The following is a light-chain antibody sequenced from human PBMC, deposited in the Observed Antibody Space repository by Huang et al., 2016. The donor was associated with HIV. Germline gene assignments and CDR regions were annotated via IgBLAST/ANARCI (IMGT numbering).Light chain of an antibody. CDR3: QQYGSSPRT. CDR2: GAS. V-gene: IGKV3-20*01. J-gene: IGKJ4*01. Sequence: IVLTQSPCTLSLSPGERATLPCRASQSVGSSYLAWYQHKPGQAPRLLIYGASSSAPGIPDRFSGSGSGTDFTLTISRLQPEDFAVYYWQQYGSSPRTFGGGTQVEIK. CDR1: QSVGSSY.